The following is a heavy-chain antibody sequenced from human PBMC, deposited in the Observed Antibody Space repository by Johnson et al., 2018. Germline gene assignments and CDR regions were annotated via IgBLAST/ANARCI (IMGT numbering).Heavy chain of an antibody. D-gene: IGHD3-3*01. J-gene: IGHJ6*03. Sequence: VQLQESGGGVVRPGGSLKLSCAASGFTFSGSAMHWVRQASGKGLEWVGRIRSKANSYATAYAASVKGGFTISRDDSKKTAYRQMNSLKTEETAVYYCAKEDEGLEWLAHYYMDVWGKGTTVTVSS. CDR1: GFTFSGSA. CDR2: IRSKANSYAT. CDR3: AKEDEGLEWLAHYYMDV. V-gene: IGHV3-73*01.